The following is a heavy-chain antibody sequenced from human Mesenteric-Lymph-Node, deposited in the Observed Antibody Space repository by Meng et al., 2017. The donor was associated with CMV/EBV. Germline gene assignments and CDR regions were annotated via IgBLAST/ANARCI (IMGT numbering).Heavy chain of an antibody. CDR3: AREYCSGSSCAFDY. J-gene: IGHJ4*02. V-gene: IGHV4-38-2*02. D-gene: IGHD2-15*01. CDR2: IHHSGST. Sequence: SETLSLTCTVSGYSISRGYYWGWIRQPPGKGLEWIGSIHHSGSTYYNPSLKSRVIIVVDTSKNQFSLKLSSVTAAETAVYYCAREYCSGSSCAFDYWGQGTLVTVSS. CDR1: GYSISRGYY.